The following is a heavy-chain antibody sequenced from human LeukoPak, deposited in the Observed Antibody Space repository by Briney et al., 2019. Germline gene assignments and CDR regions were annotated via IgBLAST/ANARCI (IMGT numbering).Heavy chain of an antibody. CDR2: IYPSGST. Sequence: PSQTLSPTCAVSGDSISSGGYSWSWIRQSPGKGLEWIGYIYPSGSTYYNLSLKGRVTISVDRSKNQFSLRLTSVTAADTAVYYCARRGTVRSFDYWGQGALVTVSS. CDR1: GDSISSGGYS. D-gene: IGHD3/OR15-3a*01. CDR3: ARRGTVRSFDY. V-gene: IGHV4-30-2*06. J-gene: IGHJ4*02.